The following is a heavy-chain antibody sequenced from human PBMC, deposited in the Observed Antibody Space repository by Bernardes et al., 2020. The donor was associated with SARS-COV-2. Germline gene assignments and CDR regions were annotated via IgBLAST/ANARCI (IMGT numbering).Heavy chain of an antibody. Sequence: ASVKVSCKASGYTFPIFGISWVRQAPGQGLEWMGWISAYNGNTNYAQKLQGRLTMTTDKSTYTAYMELRSLTSDDTAVYYCARAAYEIPGNGSNQDYWGQGTMVTVSS. D-gene: IGHD2-8*01. CDR1: GYTFPIFG. CDR3: ARAAYEIPGNGSNQDY. J-gene: IGHJ4*02. CDR2: ISAYNGNT. V-gene: IGHV1-18*01.